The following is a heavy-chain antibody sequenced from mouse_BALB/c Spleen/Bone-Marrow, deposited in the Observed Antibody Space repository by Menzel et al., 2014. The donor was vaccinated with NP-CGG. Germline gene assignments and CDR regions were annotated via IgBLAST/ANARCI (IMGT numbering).Heavy chain of an antibody. Sequence: EVKVVESGGGLVQPGGSLKLSCAASGFTFSSYVMSWVRQTPDKRLELVATINNNDGNAYYPDSVKGRFTISRDNAKNTLYLQMSSLKSEDTAMYYCARDNYGSRFDYWGQGTTLTVSS. CDR3: ARDNYGSRFDY. D-gene: IGHD1-1*01. CDR2: INNNDGNA. CDR1: GFTFSSYV. J-gene: IGHJ2*01. V-gene: IGHV5-6-3*01.